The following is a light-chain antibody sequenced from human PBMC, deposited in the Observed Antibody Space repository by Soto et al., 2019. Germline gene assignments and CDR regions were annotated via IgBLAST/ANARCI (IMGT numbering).Light chain of an antibody. CDR2: EGS. J-gene: IGLJ1*01. Sequence: QSALTQPASVSGSPGQSITISCTGTSSDAGSYNLVSWYQQHPGKAPKLMIYEGSKRPSGVSSRFSGSKSGNTASLTISGLQAEDEADYYCCSYAGNSDVFGTGTKVTVL. CDR3: CSYAGNSDV. V-gene: IGLV2-23*01. CDR1: SSDAGSYNL.